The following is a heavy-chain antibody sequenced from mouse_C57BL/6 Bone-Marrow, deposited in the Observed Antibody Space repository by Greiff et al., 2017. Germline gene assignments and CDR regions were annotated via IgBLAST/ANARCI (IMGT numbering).Heavy chain of an antibody. CDR1: GFTFSDYY. D-gene: IGHD3-2*02. V-gene: IGHV5-16*01. CDR3: AREDSSGGYLDY. J-gene: IGHJ2*01. Sequence: EVKLVESEGGLVQPGSSMKLSCTASGFTFSDYYMAWVRQVPEKGLEWVANINYDGSSTYYLDTLKSRFIISRDNAKNILYLQMSSLKSEDTATYYCAREDSSGGYLDYWGQGTTLTVSS. CDR2: INYDGSST.